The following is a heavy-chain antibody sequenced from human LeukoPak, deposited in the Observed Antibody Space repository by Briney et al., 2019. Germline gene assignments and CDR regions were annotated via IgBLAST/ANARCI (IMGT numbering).Heavy chain of an antibody. CDR3: AWHFDYYYGTDV. D-gene: IGHD3-3*02. Sequence: GGSLRLSCAASGFTFSDAWMSWVRQAPGKGLEWVGCIKSNRGGGTVEYAAPVKGRFTISREDSQNSLYLQMNSLKSEDTAEYYCAWHFDYYYGTDVWGQGTTVTVS. J-gene: IGHJ6*02. V-gene: IGHV3-15*01. CDR1: GFTFSDAW. CDR2: IKSNRGGGTV.